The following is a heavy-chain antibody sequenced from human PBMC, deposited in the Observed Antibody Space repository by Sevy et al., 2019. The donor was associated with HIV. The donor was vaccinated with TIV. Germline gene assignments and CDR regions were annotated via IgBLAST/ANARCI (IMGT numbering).Heavy chain of an antibody. CDR1: GFTFSSYA. CDR2: LSYDGSNK. Sequence: GGSLRLSCAASGFTFSSYAMHWVRQAPGKGLEWVAVLSYDGSNKYYADSVKGRFTISRDNSKNTLYLQMNSLRAEDTAVYYCSRARFGELLSDDAFDIWGQGTMVTVSS. V-gene: IGHV3-30-3*01. D-gene: IGHD3-10*01. J-gene: IGHJ3*02. CDR3: SRARFGELLSDDAFDI.